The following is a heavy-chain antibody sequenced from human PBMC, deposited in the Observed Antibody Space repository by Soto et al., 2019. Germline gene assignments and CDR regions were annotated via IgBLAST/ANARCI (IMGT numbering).Heavy chain of an antibody. V-gene: IGHV1-69*01. Sequence: QVQLVQSGAEVKKPGSSVKVSCKASGGTFSSYAITWVRQAPGQGLEWMGGIIPMFGIANYAQTFQGRVTITADESTSTAYMELRGLRSEDTAVSYCARDTVNYYDSSGYYLGGLDYWGQGTLVTVSS. CDR2: IIPMFGIA. D-gene: IGHD3-22*01. CDR1: GGTFSSYA. J-gene: IGHJ4*02. CDR3: ARDTVNYYDSSGYYLGGLDY.